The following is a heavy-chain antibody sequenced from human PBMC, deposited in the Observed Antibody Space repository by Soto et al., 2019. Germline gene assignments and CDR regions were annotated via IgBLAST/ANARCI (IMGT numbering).Heavy chain of an antibody. Sequence: GGSLRLSCAASGFTFSSYAMHWVRQAPGKGLEWVAVISYDGSNKYYADSVKGRFTISRDNSKNTLYLQMNSLRAEDTAVYYCARDTVALWDYWGQGTLVTVSS. CDR1: GFTFSSYA. V-gene: IGHV3-30-3*01. CDR2: ISYDGSNK. CDR3: ARDTVALWDY. D-gene: IGHD4-17*01. J-gene: IGHJ4*02.